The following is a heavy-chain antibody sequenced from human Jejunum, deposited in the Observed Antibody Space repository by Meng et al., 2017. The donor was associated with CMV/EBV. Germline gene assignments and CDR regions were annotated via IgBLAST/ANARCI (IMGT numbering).Heavy chain of an antibody. CDR3: ARDRGSSGWSNWFDP. CDR1: GYTFRRYS. D-gene: IGHD6-13*01. Sequence: QVELLHSGSALKRPGAAVKVVWEASGYTFRRYSMHWVRQAPGQGLEWMGWINTDTGKPTYAQGFTGRFVFSLDTSVRTAYPQISSLKAEDTAVYYCARDRGSSGWSNWFDPWGQGTLVTVSS. J-gene: IGHJ5*02. CDR2: INTDTGKP. V-gene: IGHV7-4-1*02.